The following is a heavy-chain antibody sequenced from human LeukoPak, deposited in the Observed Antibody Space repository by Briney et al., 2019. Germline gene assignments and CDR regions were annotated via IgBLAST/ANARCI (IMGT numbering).Heavy chain of an antibody. CDR1: GGSISSSSYF. V-gene: IGHV4-39*01. Sequence: PSETLSLTCSVSGGSISSSSYFWGWIRQPPGKGLEWIGSIYYSGSTYYNPSLKSRVTISVDTSKNQFSLKLSSVTAADTAVYYCARGAWGRLHNFDYWGQGTLVTVSS. D-gene: IGHD7-27*01. J-gene: IGHJ4*02. CDR3: ARGAWGRLHNFDY. CDR2: IYYSGST.